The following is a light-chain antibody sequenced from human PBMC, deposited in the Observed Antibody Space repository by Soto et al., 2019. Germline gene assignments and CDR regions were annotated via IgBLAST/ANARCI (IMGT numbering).Light chain of an antibody. V-gene: IGKV1-5*01. CDR2: DAS. CDR1: QSISSW. J-gene: IGKJ1*01. CDR3: QQYNSYWT. Sequence: DIHMTQSPSTLSASFVDIVTITCRASQSISSWLAWYQQKPGKAPKLLIYDASSLESGVPSRFSGSGSGTEFTLTISSLQPDDFATYYCQQYNSYWTFGQGTKVDNK.